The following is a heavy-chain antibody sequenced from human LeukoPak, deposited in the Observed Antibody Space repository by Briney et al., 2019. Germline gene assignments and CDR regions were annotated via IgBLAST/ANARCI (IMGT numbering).Heavy chain of an antibody. Sequence: SETLSLTCTVSGGSISSYYWSWIRQPPGKGLEWIGYIYYSGSTNYNPSLKSRVTISVDTSKNQFSLKLSSVTAAVTAVYYCARADSSGWLWGQGTLVTVSS. D-gene: IGHD6-19*01. J-gene: IGHJ4*02. CDR3: ARADSSGWL. CDR2: IYYSGST. CDR1: GGSISSYY. V-gene: IGHV4-59*01.